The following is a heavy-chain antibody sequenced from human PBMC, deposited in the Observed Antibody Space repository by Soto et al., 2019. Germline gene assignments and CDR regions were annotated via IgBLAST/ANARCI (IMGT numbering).Heavy chain of an antibody. CDR1: GYTFTSYA. Sequence: ASVKVSCKASGYTFTSYAMHWVRQAPGQRLEWMGWINAGNGNTKYSQKFQGRVTITRDTSASTAYMELSSLRSEDTAVYYCARLHSETPPHYYDYWGQGTLVTVSS. CDR2: INAGNGNT. J-gene: IGHJ4*02. V-gene: IGHV1-3*01. CDR3: ARLHSETPPHYYDY. D-gene: IGHD1-26*01.